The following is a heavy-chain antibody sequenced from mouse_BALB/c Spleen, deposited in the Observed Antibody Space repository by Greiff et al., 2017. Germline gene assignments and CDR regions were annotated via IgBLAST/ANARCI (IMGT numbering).Heavy chain of an antibody. CDR2: IYPGDGDT. CDR1: GYTFTSYW. V-gene: IGHV1-87*01. J-gene: IGHJ2*01. Sequence: QVQLQQSGAELARPGASVKLSCKASGYTFTSYWMQWVKQRPGQGLEWIGAIYPGDGDTRYTQKFKGKATLTADKSSSTAYMQLSSLASEDSAVYYCARLATMITPDYWGQGTTLTVSS. CDR3: ARLATMITPDY. D-gene: IGHD2-4*01.